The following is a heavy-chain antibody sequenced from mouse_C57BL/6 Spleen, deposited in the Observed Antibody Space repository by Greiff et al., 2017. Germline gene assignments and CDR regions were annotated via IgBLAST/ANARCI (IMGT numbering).Heavy chain of an antibody. CDR2: IDPSDSYT. J-gene: IGHJ2*01. D-gene: IGHD1-1*01. CDR1: GYTFTSYW. Sequence: QVQLQQPGAELVKPGASVKLSCKASGYTFTSYWMQWVKQRPGQGLEWIGEIDPSDSYTNYNQKFKGKATLTVDTSSSTAYMQLSSLTSEDSAVYYCASITTVVGPFDYWGQGTTLTVSS. CDR3: ASITTVVGPFDY. V-gene: IGHV1-50*01.